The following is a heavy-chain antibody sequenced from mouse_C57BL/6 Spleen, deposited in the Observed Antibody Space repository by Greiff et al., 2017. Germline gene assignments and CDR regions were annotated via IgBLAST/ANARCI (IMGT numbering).Heavy chain of an antibody. CDR3: AKNAYSNYAMDY. CDR2: IWRGGST. D-gene: IGHD2-5*01. Sequence: VQLQQSGPGLVQPSQSLSITCTVSGFSLTSYGVHWVRQSPGKGLEWLGVIWRGGSTDYNAAFVSRLIITKDNSKSQVFFKMNSLQADDTAIYCCAKNAYSNYAMDYWGQGTSVTVSS. CDR1: GFSLTSYG. J-gene: IGHJ4*01. V-gene: IGHV2-5*01.